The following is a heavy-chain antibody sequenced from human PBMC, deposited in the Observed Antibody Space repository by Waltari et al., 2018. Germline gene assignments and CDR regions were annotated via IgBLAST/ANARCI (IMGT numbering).Heavy chain of an antibody. CDR1: CGSLSHPH. D-gene: IGHD2-21*01. Sequence: QVQLQESGPGLAKPSETLSLTCTVSCGSLSHPHWSWVRQPPGKGLEWIGYIYYSGSTNYNPSLKSRVAISVGTSKNQFSLKRSSVTAADTAVYYCARSIAADYWGQGTLVTVSS. V-gene: IGHV4-59*11. CDR3: ARSIAADY. CDR2: IYYSGST. J-gene: IGHJ4*02.